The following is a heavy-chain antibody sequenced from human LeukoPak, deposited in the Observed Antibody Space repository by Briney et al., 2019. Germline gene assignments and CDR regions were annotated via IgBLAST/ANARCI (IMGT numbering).Heavy chain of an antibody. Sequence: ASVKVSCKASGYTFTGYYMHWVRQAPGQGLEWMGWINPNSGGTNYAQKFQGRVTMTRDTSISTAYMELSSLRSEDTAVYYCARDFRSSWLNWFDPWGQGTLVTVSS. CDR1: GYTFTGYY. J-gene: IGHJ5*02. CDR3: ARDFRSSWLNWFDP. CDR2: INPNSGGT. V-gene: IGHV1-2*02. D-gene: IGHD6-13*01.